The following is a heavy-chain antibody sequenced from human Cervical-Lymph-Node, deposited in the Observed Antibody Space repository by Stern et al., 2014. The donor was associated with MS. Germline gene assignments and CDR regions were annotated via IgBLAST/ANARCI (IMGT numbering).Heavy chain of an antibody. V-gene: IGHV4-59*01. CDR1: GGSISSYY. CDR3: ASSSSSWFDYYYYGMDV. J-gene: IGHJ6*02. D-gene: IGHD6-13*01. Sequence: QVQLQESGPGLVKPSETLSLTCTVSGGSISSYYWSWIRQPPGKGLEWIGYIYYSGSTNYNPSLKSRVTISVDTSKNQFSLKLSSVTAADTAVYYCASSSSSWFDYYYYGMDVWGQGTTVTVSS. CDR2: IYYSGST.